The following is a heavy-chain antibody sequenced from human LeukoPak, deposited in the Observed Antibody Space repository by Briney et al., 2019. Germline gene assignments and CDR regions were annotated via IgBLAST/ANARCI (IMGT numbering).Heavy chain of an antibody. J-gene: IGHJ4*02. CDR2: ISAYNGNT. D-gene: IGHD3-22*01. Sequence: ASVKVSCKASGYTFTSYYMHWVRQAPGQGLEWMGWISAYNGNTNYAQKLQGRVTMTTDTSTSTAYMELRSLRSDDTAVYYCARDLEEMYYYDSSGPFDYWGQGTLVTVSS. CDR1: GYTFTSYY. V-gene: IGHV1-18*04. CDR3: ARDLEEMYYYDSSGPFDY.